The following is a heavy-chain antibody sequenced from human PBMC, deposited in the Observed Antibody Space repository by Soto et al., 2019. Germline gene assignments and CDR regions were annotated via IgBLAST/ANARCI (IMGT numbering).Heavy chain of an antibody. CDR3: ARREIQGPIDY. CDR2: IYYSGTT. J-gene: IGHJ4*02. D-gene: IGHD1-26*01. CDR1: GYSISSSNW. V-gene: IGHV4-28*01. Sequence: QVQLQESGPGLVTPSDTLSLTCAVSGYSISSSNWWGWIRQPPGKGLEWIGYIYYSGTTYYNPSLKSRVTMSVDTSKNQFSLKLTSVTAVDTDVYYCARREIQGPIDYWGQGALVTDSS.